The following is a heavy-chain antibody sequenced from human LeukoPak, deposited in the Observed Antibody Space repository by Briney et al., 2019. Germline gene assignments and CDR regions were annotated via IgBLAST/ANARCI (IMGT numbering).Heavy chain of an antibody. D-gene: IGHD6-19*01. CDR1: GFTFSNYA. CDR3: AKGPTIGVAGTDC. Sequence: GGSLRLSCAASGFTFSNYALSWVRQAPGKGLEWVSVIGGGGGDKFYADSVKGRFTISRDNSKNTLYLQMNSLRAEDTAIYYCAKGPTIGVAGTDCWGQGTLVTVSS. V-gene: IGHV3-23*01. J-gene: IGHJ4*02. CDR2: IGGGGGDK.